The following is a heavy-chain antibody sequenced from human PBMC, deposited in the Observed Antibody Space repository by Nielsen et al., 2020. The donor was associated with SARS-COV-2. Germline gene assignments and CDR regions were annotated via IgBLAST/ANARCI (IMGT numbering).Heavy chain of an antibody. D-gene: IGHD3-9*01. V-gene: IGHV3-9*01. CDR2: ISWNSVSI. Sequence: SLKISCVGSGFTFDDYAMHWVRQAPGKGLEWVSGISWNSVSIDYADSVKGRFTISRDNAKNSLYLQMNSLRAEDTALYYCATLYDILTGYAFDIWGQGTMVTVSS. CDR3: ATLYDILTGYAFDI. J-gene: IGHJ3*02. CDR1: GFTFDDYA.